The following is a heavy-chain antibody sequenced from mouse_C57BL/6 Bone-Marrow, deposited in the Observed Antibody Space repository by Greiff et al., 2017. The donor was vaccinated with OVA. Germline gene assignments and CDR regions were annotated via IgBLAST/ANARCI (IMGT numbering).Heavy chain of an antibody. CDR3: AIYYLDV. J-gene: IGHJ1*03. Sequence: EVMLVESGGGLVKPGGSLKLSCAASGFTFSDYGMHWVRQAPEKGLEWVAYISSGSSTIYYADTEKGRFTISRDNAKNTLFLQMTSLRSEDTAMYYCAIYYLDVWGTGTTVTVSS. CDR2: ISSGSSTI. CDR1: GFTFSDYG. V-gene: IGHV5-17*01. D-gene: IGHD1-1*02.